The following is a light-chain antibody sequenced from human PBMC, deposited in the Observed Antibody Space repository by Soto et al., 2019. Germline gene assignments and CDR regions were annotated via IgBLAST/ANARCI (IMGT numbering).Light chain of an antibody. CDR3: QQYNNCPVT. Sequence: DIQMTQSPSSLSASVGDRVTITCRASQDISNHLAWFQQKPGKPPKSLIYDASSLQSGVPSKFSGSGSGTDFTLTISSLQPEDFATYYCQQYNNCPVTFGGGTKVEIK. CDR1: QDISNH. V-gene: IGKV1-16*02. J-gene: IGKJ4*01. CDR2: DAS.